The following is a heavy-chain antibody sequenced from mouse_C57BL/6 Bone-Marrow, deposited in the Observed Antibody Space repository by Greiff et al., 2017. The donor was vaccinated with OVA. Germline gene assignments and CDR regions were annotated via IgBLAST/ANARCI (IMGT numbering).Heavy chain of an antibody. Sequence: VQLQQSGPVLARPGASVKMSCKTSGYTFTSYWMHWVKQRPGQGLEWIGAIYPGNSDTSYNQKFKGKAKLTAVTSASTAYMELSSLTNEDSAVYYCTRPSYGNPFAYWGQGTLVTVSA. V-gene: IGHV1-5*01. CDR1: GYTFTSYW. CDR3: TRPSYGNPFAY. CDR2: IYPGNSDT. D-gene: IGHD2-1*01. J-gene: IGHJ3*01.